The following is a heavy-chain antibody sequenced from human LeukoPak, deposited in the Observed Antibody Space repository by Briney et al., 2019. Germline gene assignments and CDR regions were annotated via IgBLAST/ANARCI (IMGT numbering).Heavy chain of an antibody. Sequence: GGSLRLSCAASGFTFSSYGMHWVRQAPGKGLEWVAVISYDGSNKYYADSVKGRFTISRDNSKSTLYLQMNSLRAEDTAVYYCAKEDYYYDSSGYPEDWGQGTLVTVSS. V-gene: IGHV3-30*18. CDR1: GFTFSSYG. CDR2: ISYDGSNK. CDR3: AKEDYYYDSSGYPED. J-gene: IGHJ4*02. D-gene: IGHD3-22*01.